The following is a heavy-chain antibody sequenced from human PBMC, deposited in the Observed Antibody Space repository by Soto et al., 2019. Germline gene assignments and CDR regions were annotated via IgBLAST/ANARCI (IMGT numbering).Heavy chain of an antibody. J-gene: IGHJ6*02. V-gene: IGHV1-18*03. Sequence: QVHLVQSGAEVKKPGASLKVSCKASGYTFTTYGINWVRQAPGQGLEWMGWISGNNGNTKYAQKFQGRVTMTTDTSTNTAYMEVRSLRSDDMAVYYCARSGDLPYYYYGMDVWGQGTTVTVSS. D-gene: IGHD4-17*01. CDR2: ISGNNGNT. CDR1: GYTFTTYG. CDR3: ARSGDLPYYYYGMDV.